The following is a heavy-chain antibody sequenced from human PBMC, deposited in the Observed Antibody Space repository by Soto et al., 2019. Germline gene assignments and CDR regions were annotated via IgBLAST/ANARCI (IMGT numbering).Heavy chain of an antibody. Sequence: QVQLVQSGAEVKKPGSSVKVSCKASGGTFSSYAISWVRQAPGQGLEWMGGIIPLFGTANYAQKFQGRVTITADESTSTAYMELSSLRSEDTAVYYCARDRPYSGSYSGFYYYGMDVWGQGTTETVSS. V-gene: IGHV1-69*01. J-gene: IGHJ6*02. CDR2: IIPLFGTA. CDR3: ARDRPYSGSYSGFYYYGMDV. D-gene: IGHD1-26*01. CDR1: GGTFSSYA.